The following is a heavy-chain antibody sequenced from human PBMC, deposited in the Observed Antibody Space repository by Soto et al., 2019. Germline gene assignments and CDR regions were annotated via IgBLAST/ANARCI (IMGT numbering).Heavy chain of an antibody. V-gene: IGHV4-4*02. CDR2: IYHSGST. D-gene: IGHD1-1*01. Sequence: SETLSLTCAVSGGAISSSNWWSWVRQPPGKGLEWIGEIYHSGSTNYNPSLKSRVTISVDTSNNQFSLKLSSATDADTAVYYCPRVGTNLVRHKWNDYYYYGMDVCGQVHTVT. CDR1: GGAISSSNW. J-gene: IGHJ6*02. CDR3: PRVGTNLVRHKWNDYYYYGMDV.